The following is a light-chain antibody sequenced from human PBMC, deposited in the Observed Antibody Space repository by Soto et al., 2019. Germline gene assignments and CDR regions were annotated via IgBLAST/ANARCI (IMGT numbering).Light chain of an antibody. CDR2: AAS. V-gene: IGKV1-39*01. CDR3: QQTYSTPPYT. Sequence: DIQMTQSPFSLSASVGDRVTITCRASQTISNYLNWYQQKPGKAPKLLIYAASSLQSGVPSRFSGSGSGTDFTLSISSLQREDFATYFCQQTYSTPPYTFGQGTKLEIK. CDR1: QTISNY. J-gene: IGKJ2*01.